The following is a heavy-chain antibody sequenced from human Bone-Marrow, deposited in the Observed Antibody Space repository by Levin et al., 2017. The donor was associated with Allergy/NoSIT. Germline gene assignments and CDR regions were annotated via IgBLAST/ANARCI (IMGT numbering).Heavy chain of an antibody. CDR3: GKAIAAAGTAY. Sequence: PEASVKVSCAASGFTFSSYGMNWVRQAPGKGLEWVSHISGDGRNTYYADSVKGRFTSSRDNSKRTLYLQMNSLSAEDTALYYCGKAIAAAGTAYWGQGTLVTVSS. V-gene: IGHV3-23*01. CDR2: ISGDGRNT. J-gene: IGHJ4*02. D-gene: IGHD6-13*01. CDR1: GFTFSSYG.